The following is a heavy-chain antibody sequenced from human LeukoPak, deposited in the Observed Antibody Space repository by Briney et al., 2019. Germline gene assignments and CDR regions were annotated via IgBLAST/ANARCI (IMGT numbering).Heavy chain of an antibody. V-gene: IGHV1-8*03. CDR1: GYTFTSYD. Sequence: ASVKVSCKASGYTFTSYDINWVRQATGQGLEWMGRVNPNSGNTGYAQKFQGRVTITRNTSISTAYIELSSLRSEDTAVYYCARGEYDFWSGYRVDYWGQGTLVTVSS. J-gene: IGHJ4*02. CDR2: VNPNSGNT. D-gene: IGHD3-3*01. CDR3: ARGEYDFWSGYRVDY.